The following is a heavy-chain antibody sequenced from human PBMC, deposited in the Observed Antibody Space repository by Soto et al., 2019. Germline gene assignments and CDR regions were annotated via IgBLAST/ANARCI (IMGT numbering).Heavy chain of an antibody. CDR2: INAGNGNT. J-gene: IGHJ6*02. D-gene: IGHD6-6*01. CDR1: GYTFTSYA. Sequence: ASVKVSCKASGYTFTSYAMHWVRQALGQRLEWMGWINAGNGNTKYSQKFQGRVTITRDTSASTAYMELSSLRSEDTAVYYCARVPPGIAARPDLNYYGMDVWGQGTTVTVSS. CDR3: ARVPPGIAARPDLNYYGMDV. V-gene: IGHV1-3*01.